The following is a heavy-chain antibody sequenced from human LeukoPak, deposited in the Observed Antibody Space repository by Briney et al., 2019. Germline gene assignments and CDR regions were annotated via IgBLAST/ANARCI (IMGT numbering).Heavy chain of an antibody. CDR2: ISYDGSNK. V-gene: IGHV3-30-3*01. Sequence: PGGSLRLSCAASGFTFSSYAMHRVRQAPGKGLEWVAVISYDGSNKYYADSVKGRFTISRDNSKNTLYLQMNSLRAEDTAVYYCARAPTYDSSGYYLDYWGQGTLVTVPS. CDR1: GFTFSSYA. D-gene: IGHD3-22*01. CDR3: ARAPTYDSSGYYLDY. J-gene: IGHJ4*02.